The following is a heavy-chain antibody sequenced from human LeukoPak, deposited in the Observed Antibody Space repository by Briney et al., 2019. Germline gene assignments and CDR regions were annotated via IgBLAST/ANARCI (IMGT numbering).Heavy chain of an antibody. CDR2: LSGSGVST. J-gene: IGHJ4*02. V-gene: IGHV3-23*01. D-gene: IGHD4-17*01. Sequence: PGGSLRLSCAASGFTFNKYAMSWVRQAPGKGLEWVSGLSGSGVSTYYADFVKGRFTISRDNSKNTLYLQMNSLRAEDTAVYYCAKDYGDYFLNFDYWGQGTLVTVSS. CDR1: GFTFNKYA. CDR3: AKDYGDYFLNFDY.